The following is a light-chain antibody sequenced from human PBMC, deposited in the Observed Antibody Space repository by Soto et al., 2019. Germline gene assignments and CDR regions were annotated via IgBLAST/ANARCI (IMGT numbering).Light chain of an antibody. J-gene: IGLJ2*01. V-gene: IGLV1-47*01. CDR3: AAWDDSLSGS. CDR2: RNN. CDR1: SSNIGSNY. Sequence: QSVLTQPPSASGTPGQRVTISCSGSSSNIGSNYVYWYQQLPGTAPKLLIYRNNQRPSGVPDRFSGSKSGTSASLAISGLRSEYEADYYCAAWDDSLSGSFGGGTKLTVL.